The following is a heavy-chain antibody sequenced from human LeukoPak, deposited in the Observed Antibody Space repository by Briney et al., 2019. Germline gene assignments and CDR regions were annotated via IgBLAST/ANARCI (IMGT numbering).Heavy chain of an antibody. Sequence: GGSLRLSCAVSGFTFSSYAMSWVRQAPGKGLEWVSVISGSGGTTYYSDSVKGRFTISRDNSKNTLYLQMNSLRAEDTAVYYRGSSAPRMVVASKGLSDWGQGTLVTVSS. CDR3: GSSAPRMVVASKGLSD. V-gene: IGHV3-23*01. J-gene: IGHJ4*02. CDR2: ISGSGGTT. D-gene: IGHD2-15*01. CDR1: GFTFSSYA.